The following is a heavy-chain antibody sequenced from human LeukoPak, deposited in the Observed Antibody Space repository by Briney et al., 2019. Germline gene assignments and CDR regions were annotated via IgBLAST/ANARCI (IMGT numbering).Heavy chain of an antibody. J-gene: IGHJ6*02. V-gene: IGHV1-8*01. D-gene: IGHD3-10*01. CDR1: GYTFTSYD. CDR3: SRALRRLRFPYYYYGMDV. Sequence: ASVKVSCKASGYTFTSYDINWVRQATGQGLEWMGWMNPNSGNTGYAQKFQGRVIMNRSNSPSTADFEQSSLRSEDTAVFYCSRALRRLRFPYYYYGMDVWGQGTTVTVSS. CDR2: MNPNSGNT.